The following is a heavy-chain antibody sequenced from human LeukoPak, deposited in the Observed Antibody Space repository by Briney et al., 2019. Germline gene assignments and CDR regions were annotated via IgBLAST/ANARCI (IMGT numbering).Heavy chain of an antibody. V-gene: IGHV4-59*12. J-gene: IGHJ3*02. CDR2: IYYSGST. D-gene: IGHD3-22*01. Sequence: PSETLSLTCTVSGGSISSYYWSWIRQPPGKGLEWIGYIYYSGSTYYNPSLKSRVTISVDTSKNQFSLKLSSVTAADTAVYYCARDSSRLLPPKMAFDIWGQGTMVTVSS. CDR1: GGSISSYY. CDR3: ARDSSRLLPPKMAFDI.